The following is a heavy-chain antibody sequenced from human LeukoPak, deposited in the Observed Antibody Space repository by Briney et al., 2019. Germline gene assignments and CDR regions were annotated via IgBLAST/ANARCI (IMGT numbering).Heavy chain of an antibody. V-gene: IGHV4-59*12. J-gene: IGHJ4*02. Sequence: PSETLSLTCTVSGGSISSYYWSWIRQPPGKGLEWIGYIYYSGSTNYNPSLKSRVTISVDTSKNQFSLKLSSVTAADTAEYYCARGSYDYVWGSYRGIDYWGQGTLVTVSS. CDR2: IYYSGST. CDR3: ARGSYDYVWGSYRGIDY. CDR1: GGSISSYY. D-gene: IGHD3-16*02.